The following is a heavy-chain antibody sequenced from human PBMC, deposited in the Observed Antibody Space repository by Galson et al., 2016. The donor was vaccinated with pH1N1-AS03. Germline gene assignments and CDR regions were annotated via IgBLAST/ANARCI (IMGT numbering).Heavy chain of an antibody. D-gene: IGHD1-14*01. Sequence: SLRLSCAASGFTLSGYWMTWVRQAPGKGLEWVANINQDESKKNYAVSVKGRFTISRDNAKNTAYLQMNSLKTEDTAVYYCTRQGPTISDDFDYWGQGTLVTVSS. CDR1: GFTLSGYW. CDR3: TRQGPTISDDFDY. J-gene: IGHJ4*02. V-gene: IGHV3-7*03. CDR2: INQDESKK.